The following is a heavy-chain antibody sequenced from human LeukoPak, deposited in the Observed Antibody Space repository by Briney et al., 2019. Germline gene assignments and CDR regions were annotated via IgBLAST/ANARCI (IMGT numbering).Heavy chain of an antibody. J-gene: IGHJ6*02. CDR3: ARSPAAGYYYGVDV. CDR1: GFTFSSYA. V-gene: IGHV3-30*09. Sequence: PGRPLRLSCAPSGFTFSSYAMHWVRQAPGKGLEWVAVISYDGSNTYYADSVKGRFAISRDNSKNTLYLQMNSLRAEDTAVYYCARSPAAGYYYGVDVWGQGTTVTVSS. CDR2: ISYDGSNT. D-gene: IGHD6-13*01.